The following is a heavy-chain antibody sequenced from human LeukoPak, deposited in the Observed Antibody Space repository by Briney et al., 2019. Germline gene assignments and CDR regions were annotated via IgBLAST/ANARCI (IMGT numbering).Heavy chain of an antibody. CDR3: ARVTPVAGSKKYYFDY. CDR2: IYYSGST. D-gene: IGHD6-19*01. V-gene: IGHV4-39*07. J-gene: IGHJ4*02. CDR1: GGSISSSSYY. Sequence: SETLSLTCTVSGGSISSSSYYWGWIRQPPGTGLEWIGSIYYSGSTYYNPSLKSRVTISVDTSKNQFSLKLSSVTAADTAVYYCARVTPVAGSKKYYFDYWGQGTLVTVSS.